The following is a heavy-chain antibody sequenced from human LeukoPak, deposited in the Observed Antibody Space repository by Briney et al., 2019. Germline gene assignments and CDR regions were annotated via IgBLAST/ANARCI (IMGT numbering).Heavy chain of an antibody. V-gene: IGHV3-23*01. CDR3: AKVGGIAAAVWWFDP. J-gene: IGHJ5*02. CDR1: GFTFSSYG. D-gene: IGHD6-13*01. Sequence: GGSLRLSCAASGFTFSSYGMSWVRQAPGKGLEWVSAISGSGGSTYYADSVKGRFTISRDNSKNTPYLQMNSLRAEDTAVYYCAKVGGIAAAVWWFDPWGQGTLVTVSS. CDR2: ISGSGGST.